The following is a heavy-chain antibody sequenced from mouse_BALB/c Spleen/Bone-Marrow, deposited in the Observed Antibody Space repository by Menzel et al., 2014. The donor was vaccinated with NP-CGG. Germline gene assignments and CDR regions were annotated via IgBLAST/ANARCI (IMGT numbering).Heavy chain of an antibody. CDR2: IRNKANGYTT. V-gene: IGHV7-3*02. CDR1: GFTFTDYY. J-gene: IGHJ4*01. Sequence: EVHLVESGGGLVQPGGSLRLSCATSGFTFTDYYMSWVRQPPGKALEWLGFIRNKANGYTTEYSASVMGRFTISRDNSQSILYLQMNTLRAEDSATYYCARDDYYAMDYWGQGTSVTVSS. CDR3: ARDDYYAMDY.